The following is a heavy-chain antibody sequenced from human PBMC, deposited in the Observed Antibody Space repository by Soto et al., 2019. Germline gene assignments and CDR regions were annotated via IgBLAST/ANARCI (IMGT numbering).Heavy chain of an antibody. Sequence: PSETLSLTCAVYGGSFSGYYWSWIRQPPGKGLEWIGEINHSGSTNYNPSLKSRVTISVDTSKNQFSLKLSSVTAADTAVYYCTRRAHRAYAWRYFDYGGQGTLVTVSS. V-gene: IGHV4-34*01. D-gene: IGHD5-12*01. J-gene: IGHJ4*02. CDR1: GGSFSGYY. CDR3: TRRAHRAYAWRYFDY. CDR2: INHSGST.